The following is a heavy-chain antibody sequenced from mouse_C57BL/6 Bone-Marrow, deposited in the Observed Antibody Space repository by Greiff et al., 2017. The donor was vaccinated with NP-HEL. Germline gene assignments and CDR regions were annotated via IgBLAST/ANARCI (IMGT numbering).Heavy chain of an antibody. CDR1: GYTFTDYY. Sequence: VQLQQSGPEQVKPGASVKISCKASGYTFTDYYMNWVKQSHGKSLEWIGDINPNNGGTSYNQKFKGKATLTVDKSSSTAYMELRSLTSEDSAVYYCARGGLRLNAMDYWGQGTSVTVSS. J-gene: IGHJ4*01. D-gene: IGHD2-4*01. CDR3: ARGGLRLNAMDY. CDR2: INPNNGGT. V-gene: IGHV1-26*01.